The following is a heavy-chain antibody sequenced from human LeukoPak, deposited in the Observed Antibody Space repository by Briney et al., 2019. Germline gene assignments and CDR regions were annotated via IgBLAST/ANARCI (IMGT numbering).Heavy chain of an antibody. CDR2: IYTSGST. CDR1: GGSISSGSYY. CDR3: ASSEGDRELPLSFDY. Sequence: PSETLSLTCTVSGGSISSGSYYWSWIRQPGGKGLEWIGRIYTSGSTNYNPSLKSRVTISVDTSKNQFSLKLSSVTAADTAVYYCASSEGDRELPLSFDYWGQGTLVTVSS. D-gene: IGHD1-26*01. J-gene: IGHJ4*02. V-gene: IGHV4-61*02.